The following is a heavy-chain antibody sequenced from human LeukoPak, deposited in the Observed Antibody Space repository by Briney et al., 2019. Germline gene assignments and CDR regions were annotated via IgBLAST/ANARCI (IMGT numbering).Heavy chain of an antibody. CDR3: AKDGKKWQEPFES. J-gene: IGHJ4*02. Sequence: GGSLRLSCAASGFTFSSYGMHWVGQAPGKGLEWVAVISYDGSNKFYPDSVKGRFTISRDNSNLYLQMNSLRAEDTAVYYCAKDGKKWQEPFESWGQGTLVIVSS. V-gene: IGHV3-30*18. CDR2: ISYDGSNK. CDR1: GFTFSSYG. D-gene: IGHD1-14*01.